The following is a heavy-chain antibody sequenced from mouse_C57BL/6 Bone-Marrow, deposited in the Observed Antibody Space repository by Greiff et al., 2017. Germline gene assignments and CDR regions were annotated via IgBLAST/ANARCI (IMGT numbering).Heavy chain of an antibody. CDR1: GFTFSDYY. V-gene: IGHV5-12*01. J-gene: IGHJ2*01. Sequence: EVKLVESGGGLVQPGGSLKLSCAASGFTFSDYYMSWVRQTPEKRLEWVAYISNGGGSTYYPDTVKGRFTISRDNAKNTLYLQMSRLKSEDTAMYYCAREDGDYWGQGTTLTVSS. CDR2: ISNGGGST. CDR3: AREDGDY.